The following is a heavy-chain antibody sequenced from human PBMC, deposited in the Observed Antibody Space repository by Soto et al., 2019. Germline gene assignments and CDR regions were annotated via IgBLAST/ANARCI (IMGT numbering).Heavy chain of an antibody. CDR1: GYTFTGYY. Sequence: ASVKVSCKASGYTFTGYYMHWVRQAPGQGLEWMGWINPNSGGTNYAQKFQGRVTMTRDTSISTAYMELSRLRSDDTAVYYCAREGIAAAGTRTSYYYYYGMDVWGQGTTVRVSS. CDR3: AREGIAAAGTRTSYYYYYGMDV. J-gene: IGHJ6*02. D-gene: IGHD6-13*01. CDR2: INPNSGGT. V-gene: IGHV1-2*02.